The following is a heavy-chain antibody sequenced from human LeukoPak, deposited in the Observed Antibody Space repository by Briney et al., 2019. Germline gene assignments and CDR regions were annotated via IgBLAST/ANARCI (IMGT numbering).Heavy chain of an antibody. CDR1: GFTFSNYA. J-gene: IGHJ4*02. Sequence: GGSLRLSCAASGFTFSNYAMSWVRQAPGKGLEWVSVISGSGGSTNFADSVKGRFTSSRDNSKNTLYLQMHSLRVEDTAVYYCAQGRPGYSYGAFYHWGQGTLVTASS. D-gene: IGHD5-18*01. CDR3: AQGRPGYSYGAFYH. V-gene: IGHV3-23*01. CDR2: ISGSGGST.